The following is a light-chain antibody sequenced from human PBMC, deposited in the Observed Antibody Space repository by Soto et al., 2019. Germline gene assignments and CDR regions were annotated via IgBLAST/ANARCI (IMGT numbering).Light chain of an antibody. CDR1: QGISSY. Sequence: DLQLTQSPAFLSASVGDRVTITCRASQGISSYLAWFQQKLGKAPKLLIYAASSLQSGVPSRFSGSGSGTEFNLTISSLQPEDFATYHCQQFNGYPITFGQGTRLEIK. J-gene: IGKJ5*01. CDR2: AAS. CDR3: QQFNGYPIT. V-gene: IGKV1-9*01.